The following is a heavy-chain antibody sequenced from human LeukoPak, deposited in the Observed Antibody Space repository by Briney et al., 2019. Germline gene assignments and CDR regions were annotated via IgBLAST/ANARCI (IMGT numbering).Heavy chain of an antibody. CDR3: AKEPLGIGTYYFDY. Sequence: PGGSLRLSCAASGFTFSSYGMHWVRQAPGKGLEWVAVISYDGSNKYYADSVKGRFTISRDNSKNTLYLQMNSLRAEDTAVYYCAKEPLGIGTYYFDYWGQGTLVTVSS. V-gene: IGHV3-30*18. J-gene: IGHJ4*02. CDR1: GFTFSSYG. D-gene: IGHD7-27*01. CDR2: ISYDGSNK.